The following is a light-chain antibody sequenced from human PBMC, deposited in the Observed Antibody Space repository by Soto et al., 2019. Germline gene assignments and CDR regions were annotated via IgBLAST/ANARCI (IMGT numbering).Light chain of an antibody. Sequence: QSALTQPPSASGSPGQSVTISCTGTKNDIGVYDFVSWYQHHPGKAPRLLIYYVDHRPSGVSSRFSGSKSGNTASLTISGLQAEDEGDYYCCSYADGSTYFFGTGTKVTVL. J-gene: IGLJ1*01. V-gene: IGLV2-14*03. CDR2: YVD. CDR1: KNDIGVYDF. CDR3: CSYADGSTYF.